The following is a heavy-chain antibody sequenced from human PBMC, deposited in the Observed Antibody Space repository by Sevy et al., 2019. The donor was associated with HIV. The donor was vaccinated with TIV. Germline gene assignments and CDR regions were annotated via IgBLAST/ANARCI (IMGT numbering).Heavy chain of an antibody. D-gene: IGHD1-26*01. CDR1: GFTFSSYA. V-gene: IGHV3-30-3*01. CDR3: AREGGPEGYFDY. J-gene: IGHJ4*02. Sequence: GGSLRLSCAASGFTFSSYAMHWVRQAPGKGLEWVAVISYDGSNKYYADSVKGRFTISRDNSKNTLYLQMNSLRAEDTAVYYCAREGGPEGYFDYWGQGTLVTVSS. CDR2: ISYDGSNK.